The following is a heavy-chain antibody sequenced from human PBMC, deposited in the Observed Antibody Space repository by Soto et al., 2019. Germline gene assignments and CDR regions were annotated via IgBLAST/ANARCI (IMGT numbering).Heavy chain of an antibody. J-gene: IGHJ4*01. CDR2: ISPYNGKT. D-gene: IGHD3-10*01. V-gene: IGHV1-18*04. CDR3: ARDPGLGSSYPPLDY. Sequence: ASVKVSCKASGYTFTSYGLSWVRQAPGQGLEWMGWISPYNGKTEYSPKFQGRVTMTTDISVSTAYMELSSRTSEDSAIYYCARDPGLGSSYPPLDYWGQGSLVTVSS. CDR1: GYTFTSYG.